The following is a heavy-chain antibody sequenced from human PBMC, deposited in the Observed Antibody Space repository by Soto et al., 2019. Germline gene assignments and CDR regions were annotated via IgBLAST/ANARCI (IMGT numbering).Heavy chain of an antibody. Sequence: HPGGSLRLSCAASGFTFSSYWMSWVRQDPGKGLEWVANIKQDGSEKYYVDSVKGRFTISRDNAKNSLYLQMNSLRAEDTAVYYCARFYYDSSGYLPSPYYYYYGMDVWGQGTTVTVSS. J-gene: IGHJ6*02. CDR1: GFTFSSYW. CDR3: ARFYYDSSGYLPSPYYYYYGMDV. D-gene: IGHD3-22*01. CDR2: IKQDGSEK. V-gene: IGHV3-7*04.